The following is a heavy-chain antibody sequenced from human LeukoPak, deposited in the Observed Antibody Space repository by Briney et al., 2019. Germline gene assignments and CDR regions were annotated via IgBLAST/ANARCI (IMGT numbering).Heavy chain of an antibody. CDR2: ISSSSSYI. CDR1: GFTFSSYS. V-gene: IGHV3-21*04. J-gene: IGHJ4*02. D-gene: IGHD2/OR15-2a*01. Sequence: GGSLRLSCAASGFTFSSYSMNWVRQAPGKGLEWVSSISSSSSYIYYADSVKGRFTISRDNAKNSLYLQMNSLRAEDTAVYYCAKSQGRERPTFFPQGQRTKGYFDYWGQGTLVTVSS. CDR3: AKSQGRERPTFFPQGQRTKGYFDY.